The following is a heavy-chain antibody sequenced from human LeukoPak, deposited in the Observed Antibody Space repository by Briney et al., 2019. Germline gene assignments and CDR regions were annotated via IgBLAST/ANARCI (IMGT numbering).Heavy chain of an antibody. CDR3: ARDYCSGGSCYLHYYYMDV. Sequence: GASVKVSCKASGGTFSSYAMSWVRQAPGQGLEWMGRIIPIFSTANYAQKFQGRVTITTDESTSTAYMELSSLRAEDTAVYYCARDYCSGGSCYLHYYYMDVWGKGTTVTVSS. V-gene: IGHV1-69*05. J-gene: IGHJ6*03. CDR2: IIPIFSTA. CDR1: GGTFSSYA. D-gene: IGHD2-15*01.